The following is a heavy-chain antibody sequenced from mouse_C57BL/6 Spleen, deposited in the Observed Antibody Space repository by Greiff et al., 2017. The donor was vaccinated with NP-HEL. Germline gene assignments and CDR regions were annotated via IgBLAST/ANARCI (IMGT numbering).Heavy chain of an antibody. CDR1: GYTFTSYW. J-gene: IGHJ2*01. D-gene: IGHD4-1*01. CDR3: ARSGTGTCHFDY. V-gene: IGHV1-61*01. Sequence: QVQLQQPGAELVRPGSSVKLSCKASGYTFTSYWMDWVKQRPGQGLEWIGNIYPSDSETHYNQKFKDKATLTVAKSSSTAYMQLSSLTSEDSAVYYCARSGTGTCHFDYWGQGTTLTVSS. CDR2: IYPSDSET.